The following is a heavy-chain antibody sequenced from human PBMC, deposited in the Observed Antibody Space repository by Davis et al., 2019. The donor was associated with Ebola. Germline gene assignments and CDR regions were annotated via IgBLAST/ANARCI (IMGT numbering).Heavy chain of an antibody. CDR1: GFTFSSYA. V-gene: IGHV3-30-3*01. D-gene: IGHD2-2*01. Sequence: GGSLRLSCAASGFTFSSYAMHWVRQAPGKGLEWVAVISYDGSNKYYADSVKGRFTISRDNSKNTLYLQMNSLRAEDTAVYYCAILGYCSSTSCYGAFDIWGQGTMVTVSS. CDR3: AILGYCSSTSCYGAFDI. J-gene: IGHJ3*02. CDR2: ISYDGSNK.